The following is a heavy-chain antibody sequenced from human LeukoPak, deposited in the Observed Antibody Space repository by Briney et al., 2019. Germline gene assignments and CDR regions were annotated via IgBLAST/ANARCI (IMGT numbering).Heavy chain of an antibody. D-gene: IGHD6-13*01. J-gene: IGHJ4*02. CDR2: IYSGGST. CDR1: GFTVSSNY. CDR3: AKDWQQLVPHFDY. V-gene: IGHV3-53*05. Sequence: PGGSLRLSCAASGFTVSSNYMSWVRQAPGKGLEWVSVIYSGGSTYYADSVKGRFTISRDNSKNTLYLQMNSLRAEDTAVYYCAKDWQQLVPHFDYWGQGTLVTVSS.